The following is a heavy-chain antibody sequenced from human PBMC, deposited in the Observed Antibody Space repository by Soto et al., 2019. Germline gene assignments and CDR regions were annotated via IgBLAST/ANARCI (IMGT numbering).Heavy chain of an antibody. J-gene: IGHJ6*02. V-gene: IGHV3-33*08. CDR2: IWDDGSNK. D-gene: IGHD2-15*01. CDR1: GFTFNTYG. Sequence: QVQLVESGGGVVQPGGSLRLSCTTSGFTFNTYGMYWVRQAPGKGLEGVAIIWDDGSNKYYGDSVKGRFTISRDNSKNTLYLQMNRLRAEDTALYYCARGDCTGAYCYSWPFNYGVDVWGQGTTVTVSS. CDR3: ARGDCTGAYCYSWPFNYGVDV.